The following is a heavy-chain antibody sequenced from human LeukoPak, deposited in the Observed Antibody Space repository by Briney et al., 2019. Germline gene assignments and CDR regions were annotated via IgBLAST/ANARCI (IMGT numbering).Heavy chain of an antibody. V-gene: IGHV3-11*01. J-gene: IGHJ4*02. D-gene: IGHD6-19*01. CDR2: ISSSGRTT. CDR3: ARDLTSGWLTADY. CDR1: GFNFSDYY. Sequence: GGSLRLSCAASGFNFSDYYIHWIRQAPGKGLKWVSYISSSGRTTYYTESVKGRFTISRDNAKNSLYLQMTSLRVEDTAMFYCARDLTSGWLTADYWGQGTLVTVSS.